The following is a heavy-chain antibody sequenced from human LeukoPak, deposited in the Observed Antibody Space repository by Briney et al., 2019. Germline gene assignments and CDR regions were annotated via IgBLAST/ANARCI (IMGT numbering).Heavy chain of an antibody. V-gene: IGHV3-30*02. CDR3: AKVVMAVGIGAFDI. CDR2: IRYDGSNK. CDR1: GFTFISYS. J-gene: IGHJ3*02. D-gene: IGHD6-19*01. Sequence: GGSLRLSCAASGFTFISYSIHWVRQAPGKGLEWVAFIRYDGSNKYYADSVKGRFTISRDNSKNTVYLKMNSLRAEDTAVYYCAKVVMAVGIGAFDIWGQGTMVTVSS.